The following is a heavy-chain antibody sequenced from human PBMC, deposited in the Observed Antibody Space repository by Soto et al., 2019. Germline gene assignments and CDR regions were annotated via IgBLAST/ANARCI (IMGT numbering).Heavy chain of an antibody. D-gene: IGHD3-16*02. V-gene: IGHV1-18*01. Sequence: QVQLVQSGAEVKKPGASVKVSCKASGYTFTSYGISWVRQAPGQGLEWMGWISAYNGNTNYAQKLQGRVTMTTDTSTSTACMELRSLRSADTAVYYCERDFSSPRRSYRPGYWGQGTLVTVSS. CDR3: ERDFSSPRRSYRPGY. CDR1: GYTFTSYG. J-gene: IGHJ4*02. CDR2: ISAYNGNT.